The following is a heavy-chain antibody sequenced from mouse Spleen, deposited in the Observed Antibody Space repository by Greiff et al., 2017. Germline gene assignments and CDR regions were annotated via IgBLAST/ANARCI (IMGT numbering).Heavy chain of an antibody. V-gene: IGHV5-17*02. Sequence: EVMLVESGGGLVQPGGSRKLSCAASGFTFSSFGMHWVRQAPEKGLEWVAYISSGSSTIYYADTVKGRFTISRDNPKNTLFLQMTSLRSEDTAMYYCARGYFDVWGAGTTLTVSS. CDR2: ISSGSSTI. CDR3: ARGYFDV. CDR1: GFTFSSFG. J-gene: IGHJ1*01.